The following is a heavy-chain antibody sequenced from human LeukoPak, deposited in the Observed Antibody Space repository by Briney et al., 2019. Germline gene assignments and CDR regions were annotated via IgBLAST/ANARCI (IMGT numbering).Heavy chain of an antibody. V-gene: IGHV1-24*01. CDR2: FDPEDGET. CDR1: GYTLTELS. Sequence: EASVKVSCKVSGYTLTELSMHWVRQAPGKGREWMGGFDPEDGETIYAQKFQGRVTMTEDTSTDTAYMELSSLRSEDTAVYYCATDIDRLFQLDYWGQGTLVTVSS. CDR3: ATDIDRLFQLDY. J-gene: IGHJ4*02. D-gene: IGHD1-14*01.